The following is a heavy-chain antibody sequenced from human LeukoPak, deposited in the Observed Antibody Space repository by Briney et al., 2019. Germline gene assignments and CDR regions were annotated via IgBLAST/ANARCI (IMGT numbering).Heavy chain of an antibody. CDR2: INHSGST. J-gene: IGHJ4*02. CDR3: ARRSRQRGSFHY. D-gene: IGHD1-26*01. CDR1: GGSISSGGYY. Sequence: PSETLSLTCTVSGGSISSGGYYWSWIRQPPGKGLEWIGEINHSGSTNYNPSLKSRVTISVDTSKNQFSLKLSSVTAADTAVYYCARRSRQRGSFHYWGQGTLVTVSS. V-gene: IGHV4-39*07.